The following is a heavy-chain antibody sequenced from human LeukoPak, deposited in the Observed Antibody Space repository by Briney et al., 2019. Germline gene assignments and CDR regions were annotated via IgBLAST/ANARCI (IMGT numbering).Heavy chain of an antibody. CDR2: ISSSSSTI. J-gene: IGHJ4*02. D-gene: IGHD3-10*01. CDR3: ARAGFTFSDYFGSFFDY. Sequence: GGSLRLSCAASGFTFSSYAMHWVRRAPGKGLEWVSHISSSSSTIYYADSVKGRFTISRDNAKNSLFLQMNSLRAEDTAVYYCARAGFTFSDYFGSFFDYWGQGTLVTVSS. CDR1: GFTFSSYA. V-gene: IGHV3-48*01.